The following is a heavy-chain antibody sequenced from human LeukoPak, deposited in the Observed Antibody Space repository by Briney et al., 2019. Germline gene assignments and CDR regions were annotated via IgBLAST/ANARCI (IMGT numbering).Heavy chain of an antibody. CDR1: GYTFTTYG. J-gene: IGHJ4*02. D-gene: IGHD3-9*01. CDR3: VLGDILTGYWAEYFPY. Sequence: ASVKVSCKTSGYTFTTYGLPWVRQARGQGLEWMGWISGHNGNTNYAHKFQGRVSMTTDTPTRTAYMELKSLRSDDTAVYYCVLGDILTGYWAEYFPYWGQGTLVTVSS. V-gene: IGHV1-18*01. CDR2: ISGHNGNT.